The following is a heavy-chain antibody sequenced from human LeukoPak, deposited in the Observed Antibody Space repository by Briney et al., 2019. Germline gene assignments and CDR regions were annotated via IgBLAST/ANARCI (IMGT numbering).Heavy chain of an antibody. Sequence: SETLSLTCTVSGGSISSSSYSWGWVRQPPGKGLEWIGSIYYSGSTYYNPSLKSRVTISVDTSKNQFSLKLSSVTAADTAVYYCARAGTDTRYYYDSSGFDYWGQGTLVTVSS. J-gene: IGHJ4*02. CDR3: ARAGTDTRYYYDSSGFDY. V-gene: IGHV4-39*01. D-gene: IGHD3-22*01. CDR1: GGSISSSSYS. CDR2: IYYSGST.